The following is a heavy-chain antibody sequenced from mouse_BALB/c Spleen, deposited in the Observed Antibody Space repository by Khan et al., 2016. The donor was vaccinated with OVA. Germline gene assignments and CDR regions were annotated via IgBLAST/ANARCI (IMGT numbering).Heavy chain of an antibody. CDR2: TYPGGGYT. D-gene: IGHD3-1*01. CDR1: GYTFTNYW. CDR3: SGRGAARATWDYFDC. J-gene: IGHJ2*01. Sequence: QVRLQQSGAELVRPGTSVKMSCKAAGYTFTNYWIGWVKQRPGHGLEWIGDTYPGGGYTNYNEKFKGKATLTADTSSSTAYMQLSGLTSEDSAIYYCSGRGAARATWDYFDCWGQGTTLTVSS. V-gene: IGHV1-63*02.